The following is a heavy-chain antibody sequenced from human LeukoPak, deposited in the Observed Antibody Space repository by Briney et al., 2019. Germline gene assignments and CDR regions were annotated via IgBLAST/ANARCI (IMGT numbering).Heavy chain of an antibody. CDR2: ISGSGSTI. D-gene: IGHD6-13*01. Sequence: GGSLRLSCAASGFTFSIYEMNWVRQAPGEGLEWVSYISGSGSTIYYADSVKGRFTISRDNAKNSLYLQMNSLRAEDAAVYYCARNLYSSGWFAFDYWGQGTLVTVSS. J-gene: IGHJ4*02. V-gene: IGHV3-48*03. CDR1: GFTFSIYE. CDR3: ARNLYSSGWFAFDY.